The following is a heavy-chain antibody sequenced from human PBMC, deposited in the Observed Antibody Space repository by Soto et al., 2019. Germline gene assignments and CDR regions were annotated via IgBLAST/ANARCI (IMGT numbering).Heavy chain of an antibody. CDR1: GYTFTDYY. D-gene: IGHD4-17*01. Sequence: GASVKVSCKGSGYTFTDYYIHWLRQAPGHGLEWMGVINPSGGFTTYARKFQGRVTMAWDTSPSTVYMELSGLRSEDTAVYYCARPHLGSVRMGMDVWGQGTAVTVSS. CDR2: INPSGGFT. J-gene: IGHJ6*02. CDR3: ARPHLGSVRMGMDV. V-gene: IGHV1-46*01.